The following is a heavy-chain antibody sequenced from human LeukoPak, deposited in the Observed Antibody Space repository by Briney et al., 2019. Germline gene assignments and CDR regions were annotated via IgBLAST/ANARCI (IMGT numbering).Heavy chain of an antibody. CDR1: GYSFTSYW. CDR2: IYPGDSDT. V-gene: IGHV5-51*01. D-gene: IGHD3-9*01. J-gene: IGHJ4*02. Sequence: GESLKISCKGSGYSFTSYWIGWVRQMPGKGLEWRGIIYPGDSDTRYSPSFQGQVTISADKSISTAYLQWSSLKASDTAMYYCARRYFDWLSNQYYFDYWGQGTLVTVSS. CDR3: ARRYFDWLSNQYYFDY.